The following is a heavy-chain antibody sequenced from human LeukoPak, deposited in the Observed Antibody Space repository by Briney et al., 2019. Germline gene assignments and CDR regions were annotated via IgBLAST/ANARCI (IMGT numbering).Heavy chain of an antibody. J-gene: IGHJ3*02. CDR3: ARGYDYVWGSYRPDTFDI. CDR2: ISSSSSYI. Sequence: GGSLRLSCAASGFTFSSYSMNWVRQAPGKGLEWVSSISSSSSYIYYADSVKGRFTISRDNAKNSLYLQMNSLRAEDTAVYYCARGYDYVWGSYRPDTFDIWGQGTMVTVSS. D-gene: IGHD3-16*02. V-gene: IGHV3-21*01. CDR1: GFTFSSYS.